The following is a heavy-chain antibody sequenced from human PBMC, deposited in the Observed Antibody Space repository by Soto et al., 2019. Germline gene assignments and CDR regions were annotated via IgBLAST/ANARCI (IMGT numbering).Heavy chain of an antibody. D-gene: IGHD1-26*01. V-gene: IGHV4-31*03. CDR2: IYYSGST. J-gene: IGHJ6*02. Sequence: QVQLQESGPGLVKPSQTLSLTCTVSGGSISSGGYYWSWIRQHPGKGLEWIGYIYYSGSTYYNPSPKSRVTISGDTSKTQFSLKLSSVTAADTAVYYCASGTEVSPSWDVWGQGTTVTVSS. CDR3: ASGTEVSPSWDV. CDR1: GGSISSGGYY.